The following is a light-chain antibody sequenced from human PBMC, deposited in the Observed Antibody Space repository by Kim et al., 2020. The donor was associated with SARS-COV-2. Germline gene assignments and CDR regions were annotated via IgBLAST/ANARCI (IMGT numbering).Light chain of an antibody. CDR3: NSRDSSGNHPWV. V-gene: IGLV3-19*01. CDR1: SLRSYY. J-gene: IGLJ3*02. CDR2: GKN. Sequence: LGQTVRITCQGDSLRSYYASWYQQKPGQAPVLVIYGKNNRPSGIPDRFSGSSSGNTASLTITGAQAEDEADYYCNSRDSSGNHPWVFGGGTKLTVL.